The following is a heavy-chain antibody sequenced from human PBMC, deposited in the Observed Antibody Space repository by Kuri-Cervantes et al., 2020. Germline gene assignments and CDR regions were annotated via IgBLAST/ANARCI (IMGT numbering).Heavy chain of an antibody. Sequence: GESLKISCAASGFTFSSYSMNWVRQAPGKGLEWVSVIYSGGSTYYADSVKGRFTISRDNSKNTLFLQMNSLRAEDTAVYYCARDLSGWGSGYAQPWGQGTLVTVSS. CDR3: ARDLSGWGSGYAQP. CDR2: IYSGGST. J-gene: IGHJ4*02. CDR1: GFTFSSYS. V-gene: IGHV3-53*01. D-gene: IGHD5-12*01.